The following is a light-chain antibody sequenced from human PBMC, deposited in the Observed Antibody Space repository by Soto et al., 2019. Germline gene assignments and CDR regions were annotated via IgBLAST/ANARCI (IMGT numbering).Light chain of an antibody. J-gene: IGKJ4*01. Sequence: DIQMTQSPSSVSASLGDSVTITCRASQGIGSWLAWYQQKPGGAPKLLIFSASTSQSGVPSRFSGSGSGTDFTLTISSLQPEDLATYYCQQALRYPLTFGGGTKVEI. CDR2: SAS. V-gene: IGKV1-12*01. CDR3: QQALRYPLT. CDR1: QGIGSW.